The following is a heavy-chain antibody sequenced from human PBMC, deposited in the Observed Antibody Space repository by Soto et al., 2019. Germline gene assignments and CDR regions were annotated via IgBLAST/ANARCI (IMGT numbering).Heavy chain of an antibody. Sequence: EEQLVESGGGLVQPGGSLRLSCVASGFILSGYDMHWVRQATGEGLEWVSAIGTAGDPYYSGSVKGRFTISRGNAENSVYLQMNSLRAGDTAVYYCARAGYDSSGYYFSAMNVWGPGTTVNVSS. CDR3: ARAGYDSSGYYFSAMNV. D-gene: IGHD3-22*01. CDR2: IGTAGDP. CDR1: GFILSGYD. J-gene: IGHJ6*02. V-gene: IGHV3-13*05.